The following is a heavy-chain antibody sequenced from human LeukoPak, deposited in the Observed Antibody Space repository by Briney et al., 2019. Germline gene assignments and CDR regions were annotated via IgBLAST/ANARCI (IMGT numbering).Heavy chain of an antibody. Sequence: GGSLRLSCAASGFTFSSYSMNWVRQAPGKGLEWVSSISSSSSYIYYADSVKGRFTISRDNAKNSLYLQMNSLRAEDTAVYYCARDGISGSYLFWLDYWGQGTLVTVSS. CDR2: ISSSSSYI. CDR1: GFTFSSYS. V-gene: IGHV3-21*01. CDR3: ARDGISGSYLFWLDY. D-gene: IGHD1-26*01. J-gene: IGHJ4*02.